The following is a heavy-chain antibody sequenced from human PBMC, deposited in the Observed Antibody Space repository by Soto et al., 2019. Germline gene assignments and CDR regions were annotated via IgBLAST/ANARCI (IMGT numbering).Heavy chain of an antibody. CDR1: GYTFTGYY. CDR2: INPNSGGT. V-gene: IGHV1-2*02. CDR3: ARALDHYYYDSSGYYSLEY. D-gene: IGHD3-22*01. J-gene: IGHJ4*02. Sequence: QVQLVQSGAEVKKPGASVKVSCKASGYTFTGYYMHWVRQAPGQGLEWMGWINPNSGGTNYAQKFQGRVTMTRDTSISTAYMELSRLRSDDTAVYYCARALDHYYYDSSGYYSLEYWGQGTLVPVSS.